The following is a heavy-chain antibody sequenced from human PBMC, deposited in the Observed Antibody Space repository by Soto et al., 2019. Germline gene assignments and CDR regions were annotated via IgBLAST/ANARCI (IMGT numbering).Heavy chain of an antibody. V-gene: IGHV3-23*01. J-gene: IGHJ4*02. Sequence: GGSLRLSCAASGFTFSSYAMSWVRQAPGKGLEWVSAIGGSGGSTNYADSVQGGFAISRDNSKNTLYLQMNSLRAEDTAVYYCAKDAPWGIAARPMDYWGQGTLVTVSS. CDR1: GFTFSSYA. D-gene: IGHD6-6*01. CDR3: AKDAPWGIAARPMDY. CDR2: IGGSGGST.